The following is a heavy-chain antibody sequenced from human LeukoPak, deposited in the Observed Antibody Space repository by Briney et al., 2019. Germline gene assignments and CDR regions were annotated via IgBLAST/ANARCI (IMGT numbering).Heavy chain of an antibody. D-gene: IGHD5-12*01. Sequence: GGSLRLSCAASGFTFSSYAMHWVRQAPGKGLEYVSAISSNGGSTYYANSVKGRFTISRDNSKNTLYLQMGSLRAEDMAVYYCARGGKAGYDYWGQGTLVTVSS. V-gene: IGHV3-64*01. CDR1: GFTFSSYA. CDR2: ISSNGGST. J-gene: IGHJ4*02. CDR3: ARGGKAGYDY.